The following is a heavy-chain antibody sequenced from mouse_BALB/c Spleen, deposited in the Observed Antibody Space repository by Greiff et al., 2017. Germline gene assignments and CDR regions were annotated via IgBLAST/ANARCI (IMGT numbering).Heavy chain of an antibody. CDR2: IYYSGTI. V-gene: IGHV3-5*02. J-gene: IGHJ2*01. D-gene: IGHD2-1*01. CDR3: ARDRGYGNYFDY. CDR1: GISITTGNYR. Sequence: EVKLMESGPGLVKPSQTVSLTCTVTGISITTGNYRWSWIRQFPGNKLEWIGYIYYSGTITYNPSLTSRTTITRDTSKNQFFLEMNSLTAEDTATYYCARDRGYGNYFDYWGQGTTLTVSS.